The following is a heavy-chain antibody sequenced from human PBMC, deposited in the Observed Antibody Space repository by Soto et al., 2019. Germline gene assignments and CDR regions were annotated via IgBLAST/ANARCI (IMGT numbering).Heavy chain of an antibody. D-gene: IGHD2-8*02. V-gene: IGHV1-46*01. CDR1: GYTFINYY. Sequence: ASVKVSCKASGYTFINYYVHWMRQVPGQGPGWMGIINPLSGNTTYAQQFQGRVVMTRDTSKNQFSLKLTSVTAADTAVYYCARDKITGLFDYWGQGTLVTVSS. CDR2: INPLSGNT. J-gene: IGHJ4*02. CDR3: ARDKITGLFDY.